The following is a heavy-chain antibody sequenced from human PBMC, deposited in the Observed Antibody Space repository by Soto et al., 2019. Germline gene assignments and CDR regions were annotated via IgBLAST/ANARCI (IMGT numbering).Heavy chain of an antibody. D-gene: IGHD6-13*01. CDR3: ARDVTAAGNDIYCHGLDV. J-gene: IGHJ6*02. CDR2: ISYDGSSQ. CDR1: GFSFSLYA. V-gene: IGHV3-30-3*01. Sequence: QLQLVESGGGVVQPGRSLRLSCAASGFSFSLYAIHWVRQAPGKGLEWVAFISYDGSSQYYADSLKGRFTISRDNSKNTVYLQMNSLRAEDTSVYYCARDVTAAGNDIYCHGLDVWGQGTTVTVSS.